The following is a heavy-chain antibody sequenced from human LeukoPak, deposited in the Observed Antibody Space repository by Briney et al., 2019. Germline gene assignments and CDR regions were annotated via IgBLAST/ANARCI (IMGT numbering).Heavy chain of an antibody. CDR3: ARPYDSSGCYASGIDY. CDR2: IYLGDSDT. D-gene: IGHD3-22*01. V-gene: IGHV5-51*01. Sequence: GESLKISCKGSGYSFTSYWIGWVRQMPGKGLGWMGIIYLGDSDTRYSPSFQGQVTISADKSISTAYLQWSSLKASDTAMYYCARPYDSSGCYASGIDYWGQGTLVTVSP. CDR1: GYSFTSYW. J-gene: IGHJ4*02.